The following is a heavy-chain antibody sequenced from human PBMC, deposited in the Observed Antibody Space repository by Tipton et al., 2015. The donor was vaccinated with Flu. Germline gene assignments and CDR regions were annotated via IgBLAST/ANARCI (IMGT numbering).Heavy chain of an antibody. D-gene: IGHD1-14*01. CDR1: GFTFGSYW. J-gene: IGHJ6*02. CDR3: AGWPRRGMDV. V-gene: IGHV3-7*01. Sequence: GSLRLSCAASGFTFGSYWMSWVRQAPGKGLEWVANINQDGSKKYFVDSVKGRFTISRDNAKNSLFLDMNRVRAEDTAVYYCAGWPRRGMDVWGQGTTVTVSS. CDR2: INQDGSKK.